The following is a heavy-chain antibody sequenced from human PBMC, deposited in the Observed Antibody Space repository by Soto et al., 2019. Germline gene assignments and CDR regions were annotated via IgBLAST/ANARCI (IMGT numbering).Heavy chain of an antibody. V-gene: IGHV3-74*01. Sequence: EVQLVESGGDLVQPGGSLRLSCAASGFSFSEYVMHWVRQVPGKGLVWVSRISRDGSSTTYADSVKGRFTVSRDNAKNKVYLQMSGLRAEDTAVYYCTRDLEWKIFDYWGQGTLVTVSS. D-gene: IGHD3-3*01. CDR2: ISRDGSST. J-gene: IGHJ4*02. CDR3: TRDLEWKIFDY. CDR1: GFSFSEYV.